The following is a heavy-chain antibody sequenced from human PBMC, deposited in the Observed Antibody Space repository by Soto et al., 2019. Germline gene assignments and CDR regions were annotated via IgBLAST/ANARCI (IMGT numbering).Heavy chain of an antibody. J-gene: IGHJ4*02. CDR3: ARDKITGLFDY. V-gene: IGHV4-59*12. Sequence: SETLSLTCTVSGGSISSYYWSWIREPPGKGLEWIGYVYYDGNSNYSPSLKSRVTMSVDTSKNQFSLKLTSVTAADTAVYYCARDKITGLFDYWGQGTLVTVS. CDR2: VYYDGNS. CDR1: GGSISSYY. D-gene: IGHD2-8*02.